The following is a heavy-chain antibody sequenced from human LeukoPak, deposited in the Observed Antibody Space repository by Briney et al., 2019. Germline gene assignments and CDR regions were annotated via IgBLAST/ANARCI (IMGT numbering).Heavy chain of an antibody. Sequence: ASVKVSCKASGGTFSSYAISWVRQAPGQGLEWMGGISPIFGTANYAQKFQGRVTITADESTSTACMELSSLRSEDTAVYYCAVTITMVRGVIISPYYYYYYMDVWGKGTTVTISS. CDR2: ISPIFGTA. J-gene: IGHJ6*03. CDR1: GGTFSSYA. V-gene: IGHV1-69*13. CDR3: AVTITMVRGVIISPYYYYYYMDV. D-gene: IGHD3-10*01.